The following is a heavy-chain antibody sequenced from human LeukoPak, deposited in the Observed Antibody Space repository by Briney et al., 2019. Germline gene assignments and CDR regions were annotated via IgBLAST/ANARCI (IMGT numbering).Heavy chain of an antibody. CDR2: IYSGGST. V-gene: IGHV3-66*02. CDR3: ASEVYCSSTSCNPEVAFDI. D-gene: IGHD2-2*01. CDR1: GFTVSSNY. Sequence: PGGSLRLSCAASGFTVSSNYKSWVRQAPGKGLEWVSVIYSGGSTYYADSVKGRFTISRDNSKNTLYLQMNSLRAEDTAVYYCASEVYCSSTSCNPEVAFDIWGQGTMVTVSS. J-gene: IGHJ3*02.